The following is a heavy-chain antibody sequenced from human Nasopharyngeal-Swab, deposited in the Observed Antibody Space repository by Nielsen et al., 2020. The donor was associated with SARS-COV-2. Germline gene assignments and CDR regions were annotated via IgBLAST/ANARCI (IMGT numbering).Heavy chain of an antibody. Sequence: WIRQPPGRGLEWIGSIYYSVSTYYNPSLKSRVTISVDTSKNQFPLRLSSVTAADTAVYYCASLGKDNSGWFDYWGQGTLVTVSS. V-gene: IGHV4-39*01. CDR3: ASLGKDNSGWFDY. D-gene: IGHD4-11*01. CDR2: IYYSVST. J-gene: IGHJ5*01.